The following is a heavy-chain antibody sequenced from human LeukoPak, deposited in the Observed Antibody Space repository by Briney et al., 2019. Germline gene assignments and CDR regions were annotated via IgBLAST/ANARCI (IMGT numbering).Heavy chain of an antibody. V-gene: IGHV5-51*01. CDR1: GYSFTSYW. D-gene: IGHD2-21*02. Sequence: GESLKISXKGSGYSFTSYWIGWVRQRPGKGLEWTGIIYPGDSDTRYSPSFQGQVTISADKSISTAYLQWSSLKASDTAMYYCARQGYCGGDYYRGFDYWGQGTLVTVSS. CDR2: IYPGDSDT. CDR3: ARQGYCGGDYYRGFDY. J-gene: IGHJ4*02.